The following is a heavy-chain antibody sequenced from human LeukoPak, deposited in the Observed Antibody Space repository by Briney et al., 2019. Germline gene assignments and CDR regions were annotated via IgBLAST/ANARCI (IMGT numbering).Heavy chain of an antibody. CDR1: GGSMNNYY. Sequence: SETLSLTCTVSGGSMNNYYWRWIRQSPGKELAWVGYIYHTGCATYKPSLKSRVTLSLDTSKNQFSLRLNSVTAADTAVYYCARGRGDSKGTSFDFWGQGTLVTVSS. CDR3: ARGRGDSKGTSFDF. D-gene: IGHD3-22*01. J-gene: IGHJ4*02. V-gene: IGHV4-59*01. CDR2: IYHTGCA.